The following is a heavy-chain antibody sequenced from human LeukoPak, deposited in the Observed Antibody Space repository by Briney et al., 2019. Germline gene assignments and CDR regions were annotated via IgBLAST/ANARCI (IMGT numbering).Heavy chain of an antibody. CDR2: INHSGST. D-gene: IGHD4-17*01. V-gene: IGHV4-34*01. CDR3: ARDPTTVTKGFDI. Sequence: SETLSLTCAVYGGSFSGYYWSWIRQPPGKGLEWIGEINHSGSTNYNPSLKSRVTISVDTSKKRFSLKQSSVTAADTAVYYCARDPTTVTKGFDIWGQGTLVTVSS. J-gene: IGHJ3*02. CDR1: GGSFSGYY.